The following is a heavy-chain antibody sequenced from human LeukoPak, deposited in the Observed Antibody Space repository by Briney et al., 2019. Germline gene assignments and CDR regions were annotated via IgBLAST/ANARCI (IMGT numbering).Heavy chain of an antibody. CDR2: ISGSGGST. CDR1: GFTFSSYA. D-gene: IGHD3-22*01. Sequence: GGSLRLSCVASGFTFSSYAMSWVRQAPGKGLEWVSAISGSGGSTYYADSVKGRFTISRDNSKNTLYLQMNSLRAEDTAVYYCASHRDYYDSSGYFDHWGQGTLVTVSS. V-gene: IGHV3-23*01. CDR3: ASHRDYYDSSGYFDH. J-gene: IGHJ4*02.